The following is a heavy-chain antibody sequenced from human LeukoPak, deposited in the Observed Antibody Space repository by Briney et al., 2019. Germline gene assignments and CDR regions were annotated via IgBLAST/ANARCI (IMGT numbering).Heavy chain of an antibody. D-gene: IGHD3-22*01. CDR1: GYTFTSDG. CDR3: ARVSFVGYDSSAYYV. Sequence: ASVKVSCKASGYTFTSDGISWVRQAPGQGLEWMGWISAYNGYTNYAKKFQGRLTMTTDTSTTTAYMELRSLRSDHTAVYYCARVSFVGYDSSAYYVWGQGTLVTVSS. J-gene: IGHJ4*02. CDR2: ISAYNGYT. V-gene: IGHV1-18*01.